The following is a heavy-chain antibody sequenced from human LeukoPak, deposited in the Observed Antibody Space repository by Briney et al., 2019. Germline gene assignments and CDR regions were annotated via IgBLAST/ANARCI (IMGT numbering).Heavy chain of an antibody. CDR2: IYYSGST. CDR3: AREGYGGNSLPDY. CDR1: GGSISSGGYY. V-gene: IGHV4-31*03. Sequence: SETLSLTCTVSGGSISSGGYYWSWIRQHPGKGLEWIGYIYYSGSTYYNPSLKSRVTISVDTSKDQFSLKLSSVTAADTAVYYCAREGYGGNSLPDYWGQGTLVTVSS. J-gene: IGHJ4*02. D-gene: IGHD4-23*01.